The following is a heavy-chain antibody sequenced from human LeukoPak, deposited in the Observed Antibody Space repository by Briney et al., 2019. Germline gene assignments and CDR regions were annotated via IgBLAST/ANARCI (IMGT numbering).Heavy chain of an antibody. V-gene: IGHV3-23*01. CDR1: GFTFSNYG. D-gene: IGHD2-15*01. CDR2: ISYDGGTT. Sequence: AGWSLRLSCAASGFTFSNYGMIWVRQAPGKGLEWVSIISYDGGTTLYADSVRGRFTISRDNSKNTLFLQMNSLRVEDTAIYYCASRGCSGGSCYSGDFWGQGTLVTVSS. J-gene: IGHJ4*02. CDR3: ASRGCSGGSCYSGDF.